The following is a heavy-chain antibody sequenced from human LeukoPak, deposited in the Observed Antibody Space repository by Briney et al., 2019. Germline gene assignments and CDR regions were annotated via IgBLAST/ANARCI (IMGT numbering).Heavy chain of an antibody. CDR2: ISGSGGST. Sequence: GGSLRLSCAASGFTVGSNYMSWVRQAPGKGLEWVSVISGSGGSTYYADSVKGRFTISRDNSKNTLYLQMNSLRAEDTAVYYCAKDPRTSGSYIFDYWGQGTLVTVSS. D-gene: IGHD1-26*01. CDR3: AKDPRTSGSYIFDY. CDR1: GFTVGSNY. V-gene: IGHV3-23*01. J-gene: IGHJ4*02.